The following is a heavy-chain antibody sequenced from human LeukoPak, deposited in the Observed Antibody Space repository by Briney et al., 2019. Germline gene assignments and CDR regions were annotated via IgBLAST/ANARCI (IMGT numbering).Heavy chain of an antibody. CDR2: INTDESKI. D-gene: IGHD1-26*01. Sequence: PGGSLRLSCAASGFTFSSHWMHWVRQTPGKGLVWVSRINTDESKINHADSVKGRFTISRDNAKNMLYLQMNSLRGEDTAVYYCAKMMMFQVGPASDHWGQGTLVTVSS. V-gene: IGHV3-74*01. J-gene: IGHJ4*02. CDR1: GFTFSSHW. CDR3: AKMMMFQVGPASDH.